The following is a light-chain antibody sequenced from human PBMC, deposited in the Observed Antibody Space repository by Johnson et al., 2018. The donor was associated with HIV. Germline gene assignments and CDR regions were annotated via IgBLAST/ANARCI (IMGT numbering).Light chain of an antibody. J-gene: IGLJ1*01. CDR2: ENN. Sequence: QSVLTQPPSVSAAPGQRVTISCSGSSSNIGNNYVSWYQQLPGTAPKLLIYENNKRPSGIPERFSGSKSGTSVTLAITGLQTGDEADYYCGTWDSSLTTSYVFGTGAKVIVV. CDR1: SSNIGNNY. CDR3: GTWDSSLTTSYV. V-gene: IGLV1-51*02.